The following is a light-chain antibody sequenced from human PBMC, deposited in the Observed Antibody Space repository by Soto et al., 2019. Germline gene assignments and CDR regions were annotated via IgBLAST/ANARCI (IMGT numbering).Light chain of an antibody. J-gene: IGKJ1*01. CDR1: QNINSY. V-gene: IGKV1-39*01. Sequence: DIQMTQSPSSLSASVGDRVTITCRASQNINSYLNWYQQKPGKAPSLLIYAASTLQGGVPSRFSGSGSGTDFTLTISSLQPGDLASYYCQQSYTTPQTFGQGTKVEIK. CDR2: AAS. CDR3: QQSYTTPQT.